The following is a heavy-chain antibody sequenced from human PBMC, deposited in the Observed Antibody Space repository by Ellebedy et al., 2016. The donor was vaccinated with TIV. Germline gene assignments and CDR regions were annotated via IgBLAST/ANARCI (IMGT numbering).Heavy chain of an antibody. CDR1: GGTFSSYA. CDR3: ARDVFYYYDSSAPPQDY. V-gene: IGHV1-69*13. J-gene: IGHJ4*02. D-gene: IGHD3-22*01. Sequence: SVKVSCXASGGTFSSYAISWVRQAPGQGLEWMGGIIPIFGTANYAQKFQGRVTITADESTSTAYMELSSLRSEDTAVYYCARDVFYYYDSSAPPQDYWGQGTLVTVSS. CDR2: IIPIFGTA.